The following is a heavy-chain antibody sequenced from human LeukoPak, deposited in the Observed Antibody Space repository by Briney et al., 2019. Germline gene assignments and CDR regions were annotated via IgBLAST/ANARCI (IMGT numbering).Heavy chain of an antibody. CDR1: GGSISRSDYY. V-gene: IGHV4-39*07. J-gene: IGHJ4*02. CDR3: AVGGVLTLTFDD. Sequence: SDTLSLTCAVSGGSISRSDYYWGWIRQPPGKGLEWIGHIYYSGTIHYSPSLQSRVIISVDTSKSQFSLKMNSVTAADTALYYCAVGGVLTLTFDDWGQGTQVTVSS. CDR2: IYYSGTI. D-gene: IGHD3-16*01.